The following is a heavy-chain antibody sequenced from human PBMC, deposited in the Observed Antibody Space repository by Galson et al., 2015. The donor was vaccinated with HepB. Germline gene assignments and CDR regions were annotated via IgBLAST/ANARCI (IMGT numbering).Heavy chain of an antibody. Sequence: LRLSCAASEFTFSNYWMSWVRQAPGKGLEWVASIKRDGSEKYCVDSVEGRFLISGDNAKSSLYLQMNSLRADDTAVYYCARDWTRGGSNSRLFFDYWGQGTLVTVSS. D-gene: IGHD5-24*01. V-gene: IGHV3-7*03. J-gene: IGHJ4*02. CDR1: EFTFSNYW. CDR3: ARDWTRGGSNSRLFFDY. CDR2: IKRDGSEK.